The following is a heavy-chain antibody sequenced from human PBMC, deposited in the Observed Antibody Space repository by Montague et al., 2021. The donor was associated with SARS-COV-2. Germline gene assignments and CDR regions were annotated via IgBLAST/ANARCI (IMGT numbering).Heavy chain of an antibody. V-gene: IGHV4-59*11. CDR1: GGSISGHY. CDR3: VREKYYFDDSGSK. Sequence: SETLSLTCIVSGGSISGHYWSWVRQTPEKGLEWIGYIYYLGTTNYNPSLKTRVTFSVDTSKNQLSLMLTSVTAADTAVYYCVREKYYFDDSGSKWGQGTLVTV. D-gene: IGHD3-22*01. CDR2: IYYLGTT. J-gene: IGHJ4*02.